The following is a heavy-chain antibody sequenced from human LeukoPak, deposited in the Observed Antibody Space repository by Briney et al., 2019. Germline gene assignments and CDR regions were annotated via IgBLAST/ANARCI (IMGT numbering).Heavy chain of an antibody. CDR3: AKGLMVRGVMDY. D-gene: IGHD3-10*01. V-gene: IGHV3-30*18. CDR1: GFTFSSYG. CDR2: ISHDGSNK. Sequence: PGGSLRLSCAASGFTFSSYGMHWVRQAPGKGPEWVAVISHDGSNKYYADSVKGRFTISRDNFKNTLYLQMNSLRAEDTAVYYCAKGLMVRGVMDYWGQGTLVTVSS. J-gene: IGHJ4*02.